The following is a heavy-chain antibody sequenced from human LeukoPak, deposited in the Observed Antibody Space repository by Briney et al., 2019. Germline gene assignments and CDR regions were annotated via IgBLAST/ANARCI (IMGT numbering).Heavy chain of an antibody. CDR1: GFTFSTHW. V-gene: IGHV3-74*01. J-gene: IGHJ6*02. D-gene: IGHD3-10*01. Sequence: GGSLRLSCAASGFTFSTHWMYWVRLAPGRELVWVSRISGDGSMTSYADSVKGRFTISRDNAKDTLYLQMTSLRVEDTAVYSCASLLTPYHGSGGGGMDVWGQGTTVTVSS. CDR3: ASLLTPYHGSGGGGMDV. CDR2: ISGDGSMT.